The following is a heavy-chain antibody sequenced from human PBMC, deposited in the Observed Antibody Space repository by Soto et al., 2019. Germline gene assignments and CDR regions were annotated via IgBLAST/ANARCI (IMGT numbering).Heavy chain of an antibody. CDR1: GYTFTSYG. J-gene: IGHJ4*02. V-gene: IGHV1-18*01. Sequence: ASVKVSCKASGYTFTSYGISWVLQAPGQGLEWMGWISAYNGNTNYAQKLQGRVTMTTDTSTSTAYMELRSLRSDDTAVYYCARGPYYYDSSGYYTYWGQGTLFTVSS. D-gene: IGHD3-22*01. CDR3: ARGPYYYDSSGYYTY. CDR2: ISAYNGNT.